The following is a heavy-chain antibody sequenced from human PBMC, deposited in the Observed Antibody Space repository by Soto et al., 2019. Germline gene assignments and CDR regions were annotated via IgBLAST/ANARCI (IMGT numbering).Heavy chain of an antibody. CDR2: ISSSSSTI. D-gene: IGHD3-22*01. V-gene: IGHV3-48*01. CDR3: ARDIDYYDSSGLNPFDY. J-gene: IGHJ4*02. CDR1: GFTFSSYS. Sequence: EVQLVESGGGLVQPGGSLRLSCAASGFTFSSYSMNWFRQAPGKGLEWVSYISSSSSTIYYADSVKGRFTISRDNAKNSLYLQMNSLRAEDTAVYYCARDIDYYDSSGLNPFDYWGQGTLVTVSS.